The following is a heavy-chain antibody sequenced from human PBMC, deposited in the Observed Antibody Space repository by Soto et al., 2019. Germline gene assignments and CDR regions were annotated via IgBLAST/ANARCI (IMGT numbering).Heavy chain of an antibody. CDR1: GFTFSRHT. CDR3: AKDRHPDGIWTFDF. Sequence: GGSLRLSCAGSGFTFSRHTMNWVRQAPGKGLEWLSSVSSSSSTTFYADSVKGRFTISRDNAKNSLDLQMNSLRAEDTAIYYCAKDRHPDGIWTFDFWGQGTLVTVSS. V-gene: IGHV3-48*01. D-gene: IGHD3-9*01. CDR2: VSSSSSTT. J-gene: IGHJ4*02.